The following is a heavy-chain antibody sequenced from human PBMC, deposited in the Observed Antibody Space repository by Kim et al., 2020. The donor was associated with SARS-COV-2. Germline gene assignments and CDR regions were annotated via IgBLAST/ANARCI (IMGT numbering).Heavy chain of an antibody. J-gene: IGHJ5*02. CDR1: GYTLTELS. CDR3: ATASPITMSVWFDP. Sequence: ASVKVSCKVSGYTLTELSMHWVRQAPGKGLEWMGGFDPEDGETIYAQKFQGRVTMTEDTSTDTAYMELSSLTSEDTAVYYYATASPITMSVWFDPWGQGTLVTVSS. V-gene: IGHV1-24*01. CDR2: FDPEDGET. D-gene: IGHD3-22*01.